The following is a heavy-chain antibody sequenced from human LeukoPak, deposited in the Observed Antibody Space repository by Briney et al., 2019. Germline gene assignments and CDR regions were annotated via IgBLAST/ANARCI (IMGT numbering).Heavy chain of an antibody. Sequence: SLRLSCAASGFTFDDYAMHWVRQAPGKGLEWVSGISWNSGSIGYADSVKGRFTISRDNAKNSLYLQMNSPRAEDMALYYCAKAAGGSTSYLDYWGQGTLVTVSS. D-gene: IGHD2-2*01. CDR2: ISWNSGSI. V-gene: IGHV3-9*03. J-gene: IGHJ4*02. CDR1: GFTFDDYA. CDR3: AKAAGGSTSYLDY.